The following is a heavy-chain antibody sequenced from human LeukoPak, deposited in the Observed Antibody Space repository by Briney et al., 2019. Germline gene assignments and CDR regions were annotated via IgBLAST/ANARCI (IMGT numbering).Heavy chain of an antibody. J-gene: IGHJ3*02. D-gene: IGHD2-15*01. CDR1: GFTFSSYA. CDR3: VSQVVVAANDAFEI. CDR2: ISSNGGST. V-gene: IGHV3-64D*06. Sequence: GGSLRLSCSASGFTFSSYAMHWVRQAPGKGLEYVSAISSNGGSTYYADSVKGRFTISRDNSKNTLYLQMSSLRAEDTAVYYCVSQVVVAANDAFEIWGQGKMSPSLQ.